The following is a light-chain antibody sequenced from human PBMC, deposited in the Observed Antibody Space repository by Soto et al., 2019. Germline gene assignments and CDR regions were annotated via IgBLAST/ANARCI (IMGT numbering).Light chain of an antibody. CDR2: GVS. J-gene: IGLJ3*02. CDR3: CSYVDADTWV. CDR1: NSDVGGYNY. Sequence: QSVLTQPRSVSGSPGQLVTISCTGTNSDVGGYNYVSWYQQYPGKAPKLMISGVSERPSGVPDRFSGSKSGNTASLTISGLQAEDEADYYCCSYVDADTWVFGGGTK. V-gene: IGLV2-11*01.